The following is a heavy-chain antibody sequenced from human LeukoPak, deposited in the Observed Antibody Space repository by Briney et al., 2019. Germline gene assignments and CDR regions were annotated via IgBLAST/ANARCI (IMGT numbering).Heavy chain of an antibody. CDR2: MYFSGNT. V-gene: IGHV4-38-2*02. Sequence: SETLSLTCTASGYSISSGYHWGWIRQPPGKGLEWIGSMYFSGNTYLNPSLKSRVTMSADTSKNRLSLKLTSVTAADTAVYYCARDASYSGFGMDVWGQGSTVTVSS. J-gene: IGHJ6*02. CDR3: ARDASYSGFGMDV. CDR1: GYSISSGYH. D-gene: IGHD5-12*01.